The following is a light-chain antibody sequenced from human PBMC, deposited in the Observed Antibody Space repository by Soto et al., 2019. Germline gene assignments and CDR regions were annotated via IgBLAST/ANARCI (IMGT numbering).Light chain of an antibody. CDR2: LEGSGSY. Sequence: QHVLTQSSSASASLGSSVKLTCTLSSGHSSYIIAWHQQQPGKAPRYLMKLEGSGSYNKGSGVPDRFSGSSSGADRYLTISSLQFEDEADYYCETWDSNTRVFGGGTKLTVL. V-gene: IGLV4-60*02. J-gene: IGLJ3*02. CDR3: ETWDSNTRV. CDR1: SGHSSYI.